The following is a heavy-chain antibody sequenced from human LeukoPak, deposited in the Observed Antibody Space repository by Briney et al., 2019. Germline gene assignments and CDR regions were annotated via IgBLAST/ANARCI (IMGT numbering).Heavy chain of an antibody. CDR3: ARPSYCGGDCSRPDAFDI. CDR2: INPNSGGT. CDR1: GYTFTGYY. J-gene: IGHJ3*02. V-gene: IGHV1-2*02. D-gene: IGHD2-21*02. Sequence: ASVKVSCKASGYTFTGYYMHWVRQAPGQGLEWMGWINPNSGGTNYAQKFQGRVTMTRDTSISTAYMELSRLRSNDTAVYYCARPSYCGGDCSRPDAFDIWGQGTMVTVSS.